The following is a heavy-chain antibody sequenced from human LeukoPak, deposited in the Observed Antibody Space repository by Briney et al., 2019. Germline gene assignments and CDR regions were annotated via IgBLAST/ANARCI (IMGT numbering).Heavy chain of an antibody. Sequence: SETLSLTCTVSGGSISSYYWSWIRQPAGKGLEWIGRIYISGSTNYNPSLKSRVTMSVDTSKNQFSLKLSSVTAADTAVYYCAARGYGIERGNYFDYWGQGTLVTVSS. CDR1: GGSISSYY. V-gene: IGHV4-4*07. CDR3: AARGYGIERGNYFDY. D-gene: IGHD5-18*01. J-gene: IGHJ4*02. CDR2: IYISGST.